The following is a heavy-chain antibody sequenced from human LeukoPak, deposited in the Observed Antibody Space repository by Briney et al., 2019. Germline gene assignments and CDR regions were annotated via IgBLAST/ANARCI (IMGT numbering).Heavy chain of an antibody. CDR2: ISSSGSTI. CDR1: GFTFSSYE. CDR3: ARKYCSSTSCLFDN. J-gene: IGHJ4*02. V-gene: IGHV3-48*03. D-gene: IGHD2-2*01. Sequence: GGSLRLSCAASGFTFSSYEMNWVRQALEKGQERVSYISSSGSTIYYADSVKGRFTISRDNAKTSLYLQMNSRRAEDTAVYYCARKYCSSTSCLFDNWGQGTLVTVSS.